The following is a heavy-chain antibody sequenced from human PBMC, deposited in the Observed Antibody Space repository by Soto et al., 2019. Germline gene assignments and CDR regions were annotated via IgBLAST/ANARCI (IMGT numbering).Heavy chain of an antibody. CDR1: GITLSDNY. J-gene: IGHJ4*02. CDR3: ASGKWSLDY. Sequence: PGGSLRLSCLASGITLSDNYMPSIRQDPGKGLEWLSYISNSDYTTYYADSVKGRVTISRDNAKNSLYLQLNGLRVEDTAVYYCASGKWSLDYWGQGILVTVS. CDR2: ISNSDYTT. V-gene: IGHV3-11*01. D-gene: IGHD2-8*01.